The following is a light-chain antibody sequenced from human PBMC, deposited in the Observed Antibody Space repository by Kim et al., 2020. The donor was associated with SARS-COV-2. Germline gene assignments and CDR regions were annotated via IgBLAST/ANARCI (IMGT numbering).Light chain of an antibody. CDR1: SNGSNK. J-gene: IGLJ2*01. CDR3: HVWDDSSDHRVV. Sequence: TARNTSGTSSNGSNKVQWCQQQPRRAPLLVINHDNDRPSAVPSRFSGSNCSNTTTPPISRVEPGDEADYYCHVWDDSSDHRVVFGGGTQLTVL. V-gene: IGLV3-21*04. CDR2: HDN.